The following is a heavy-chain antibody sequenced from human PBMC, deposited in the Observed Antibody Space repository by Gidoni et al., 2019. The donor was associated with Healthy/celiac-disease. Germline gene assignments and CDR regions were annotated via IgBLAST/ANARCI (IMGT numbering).Heavy chain of an antibody. CDR1: GFTFSSYA. CDR2: ISGSGGST. J-gene: IGHJ5*02. V-gene: IGHV3-23*01. D-gene: IGHD2-15*01. Sequence: EVQLLESGGGLVQPGGYLRLSCAASGFTFSSYAMSWVRQAPGKGLEWVSAISGSGGSTYYADSVKGRFTISRDNSKNTLYLQMNSLRAEDTAVYYCAKLSCSGGSCYSGWFDPWGQGTLVTVSS. CDR3: AKLSCSGGSCYSGWFDP.